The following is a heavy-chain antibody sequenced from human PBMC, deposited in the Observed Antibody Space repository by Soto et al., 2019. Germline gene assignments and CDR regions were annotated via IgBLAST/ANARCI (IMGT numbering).Heavy chain of an antibody. CDR3: ARDPSTINKLIGVWFDP. Sequence: QIRLVQSGAEVQKPGSSVRVSCKASGDTFGRFTINWVRQAPGQGLEWMGGIKPISDITNYAQRFQGRVTFTADASMSTFYLELSSLRSEVTAMYYCARDPSTINKLIGVWFDPWGQGTLVTVSS. D-gene: IGHD4-4*01. V-gene: IGHV1-69*01. CDR1: GDTFGRFT. CDR2: IKPISDIT. J-gene: IGHJ5*02.